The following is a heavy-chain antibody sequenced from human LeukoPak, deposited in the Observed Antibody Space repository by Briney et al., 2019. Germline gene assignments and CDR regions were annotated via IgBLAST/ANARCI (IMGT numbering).Heavy chain of an antibody. J-gene: IGHJ4*02. CDR2: IYHSGST. V-gene: IGHV4-30-2*01. CDR1: GGSISSGGYS. CDR3: ARLTGDFYYFDY. Sequence: SQTLSLTCAVSGGSISSGGYSWGWIRQPPGTGLEWIGYIYHSGSTYYNPSLKSRVTISVDRSKNQFSLKLSSVTAADTAVYYCARLTGDFYYFDYWGQGTLVTVSS. D-gene: IGHD7-27*01.